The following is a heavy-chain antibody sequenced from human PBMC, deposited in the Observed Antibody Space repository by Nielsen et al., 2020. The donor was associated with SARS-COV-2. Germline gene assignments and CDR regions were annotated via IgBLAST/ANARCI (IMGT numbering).Heavy chain of an antibody. CDR1: GYTFTGYY. CDR2: INPNSGCT. Sequence: ASVKVSCKASGYTFTGYYMHWVRQAPGQGLEWMGWINPNSGCTHYAQKFQGRVTMTRDTSISTAYMELSRLRSDDTAVYFCARDKTYYDFWSAIGGTYYYYGMDVWGQGTTVTVSS. D-gene: IGHD3-3*01. J-gene: IGHJ6*02. V-gene: IGHV1-2*02. CDR3: ARDKTYYDFWSAIGGTYYYYGMDV.